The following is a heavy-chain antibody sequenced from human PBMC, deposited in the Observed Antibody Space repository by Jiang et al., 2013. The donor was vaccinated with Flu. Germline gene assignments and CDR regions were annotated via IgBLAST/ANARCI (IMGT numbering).Heavy chain of an antibody. CDR2: INAGNGNT. Sequence: SGYTFTSYAMHWVAPGPRTKRLEWMGWINAGNGNTKYSQKFQGRVTITRDTSASTAYMELSSLRSEDTAVYYCARGLITYYYDSSGYYPDYWGQGTLVTVSS. CDR1: GYTFTSYA. CDR3: ARGLITYYYDSSGYYPDY. D-gene: IGHD3-22*01. V-gene: IGHV1-3*01. J-gene: IGHJ4*02.